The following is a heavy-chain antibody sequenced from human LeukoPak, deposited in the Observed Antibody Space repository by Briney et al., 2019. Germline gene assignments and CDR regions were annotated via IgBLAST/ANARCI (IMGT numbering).Heavy chain of an antibody. D-gene: IGHD3-10*01. CDR1: GFTVSSNY. J-gene: IGHJ6*02. CDR3: ARDHMVRGVITYYYYGMDV. V-gene: IGHV3-66*01. CDR2: IYSGVST. Sequence: GGSLRLSCAASGFTVSSNYMSLLRQAPGKGLEWASVIYSGVSTYYADSVQGRFTISRDNSKNTLYLQINSLRAEDTAVYYCARDHMVRGVITYYYYGMDVWGQGTTGTVSS.